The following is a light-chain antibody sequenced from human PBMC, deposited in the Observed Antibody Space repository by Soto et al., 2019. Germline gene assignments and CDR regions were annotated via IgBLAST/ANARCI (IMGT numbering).Light chain of an antibody. CDR2: EVN. V-gene: IGLV2-8*01. J-gene: IGLJ1*01. CDR3: SSYAGSNIL. CDR1: RSDVGGYNY. Sequence: QSALTQPPSASGSPGRSFTISCTGTRSDVGGYNYVSWYQQHPGKAPKLMIYEVNKRPSGVPDRFSASKSGNTASLTVSGLQAEDEADYYCSSYAGSNILFGTGTKLTVL.